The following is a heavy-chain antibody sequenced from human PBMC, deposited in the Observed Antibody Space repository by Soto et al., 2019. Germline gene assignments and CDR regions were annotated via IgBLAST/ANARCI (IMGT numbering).Heavy chain of an antibody. Sequence: EVQLVESGGGLVKPGGSLRLSCAASGFTFSSYSMNWVRQAPGKGLEWVSSISSSSSYIYYADSVKGRFTISRDNAKNSLYLQMNSLRAEDTAVYYCARESPRKDSSSLLDWGQGTLVTVSS. CDR1: GFTFSSYS. V-gene: IGHV3-21*01. CDR2: ISSSSSYI. D-gene: IGHD6-13*01. J-gene: IGHJ4*02. CDR3: ARESPRKDSSSLLD.